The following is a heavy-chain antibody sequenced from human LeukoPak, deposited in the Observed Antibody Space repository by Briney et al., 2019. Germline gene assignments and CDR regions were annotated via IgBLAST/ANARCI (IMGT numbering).Heavy chain of an antibody. Sequence: PGGSLRLSCAASGFTFSNFWMHWVRQAPGKGLEWVSRINGDGSDINYADSVEGRFTISRDNAKNTVYLQMNSLRAEDTAVYYCARGSLGDGSLLIDYWGQGTLVTVSS. CDR2: INGDGSDI. J-gene: IGHJ4*02. V-gene: IGHV3-74*01. CDR3: ARGSLGDGSLLIDY. D-gene: IGHD1-26*01. CDR1: GFTFSNFW.